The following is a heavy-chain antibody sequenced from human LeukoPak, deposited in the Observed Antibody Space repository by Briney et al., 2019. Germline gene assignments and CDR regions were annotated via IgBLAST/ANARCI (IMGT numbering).Heavy chain of an antibody. CDR1: GGSISSSSYY. Sequence: SENLSLTCTVSGGSISSSSYYWGWIRQPPGKGLEWIGSIYYSGSTYYNPSLKSRVTISVDTSKNQFSLKLSSVTAADTAVYYCARSYQYYFDYWGQGTLVTVSS. CDR3: ARSYQYYFDY. J-gene: IGHJ4*02. D-gene: IGHD2-2*01. V-gene: IGHV4-39*07. CDR2: IYYSGST.